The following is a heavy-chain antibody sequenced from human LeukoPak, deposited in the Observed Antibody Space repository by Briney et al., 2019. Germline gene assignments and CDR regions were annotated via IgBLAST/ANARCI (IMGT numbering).Heavy chain of an antibody. D-gene: IGHD3-10*02. Sequence: KSGGSLRLSCAASGFTFNTYTMNWVRQAPGKGLEWVSSITASSTAIYYADSVKGRFTISRDNAKNSLYLQMNSLRAEDTAVYYCAELGITMIGGVWGKGTTVTISS. J-gene: IGHJ6*04. CDR2: ITASSTAI. CDR1: GFTFNTYT. V-gene: IGHV3-21*01. CDR3: AELGITMIGGV.